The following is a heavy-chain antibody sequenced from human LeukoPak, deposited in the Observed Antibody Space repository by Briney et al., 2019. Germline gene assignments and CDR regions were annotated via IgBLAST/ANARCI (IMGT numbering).Heavy chain of an antibody. V-gene: IGHV4-34*01. CDR1: GGSFSGYY. J-gene: IGHJ4*02. Sequence: KPSETLSLTCAVYGGSFSGYYWSWIRQPPGKGLEWIGEINHSGSTNYNPSLKSRVTISVDTSKNQFSLKLSSVTAADTAVYYCARVGGLVGAKFDYWGQGTLVTVSS. CDR2: INHSGST. D-gene: IGHD1-26*01. CDR3: ARVGGLVGAKFDY.